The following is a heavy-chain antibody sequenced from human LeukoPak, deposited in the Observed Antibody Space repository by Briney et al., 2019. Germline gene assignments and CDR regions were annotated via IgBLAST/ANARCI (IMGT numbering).Heavy chain of an antibody. V-gene: IGHV5-51*01. CDR2: IYPGDSDT. CDR1: GYSFTSYW. D-gene: IGHD3-16*01. CDR3: ARHLTMITVPRDAFDI. J-gene: IGHJ3*02. Sequence: GESLKISCKTSGYSFTSYWIGWVRKLPGKSLEWMGVIYPGDSDTRYSPSFQGQVTTSADKYLSTAYLQWSGLKASDTAMYYCARHLTMITVPRDAFDIWGQGTMVTVSS.